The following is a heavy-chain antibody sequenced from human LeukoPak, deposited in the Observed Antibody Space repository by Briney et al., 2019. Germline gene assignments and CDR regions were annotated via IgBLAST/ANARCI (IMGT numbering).Heavy chain of an antibody. Sequence: SETLSLTCTVSGGSISSDRYYWSWIRQPAGKGLEWIGRIYTSGSTNYNPSLKSRVTMSVDTSKNQFSLKLSSVTAADTAVYYCARNPEGRYGPPDYWYFDLWGRGTLVTVSS. D-gene: IGHD5-18*01. CDR2: IYTSGST. V-gene: IGHV4-61*02. CDR1: GGSISSDRYY. CDR3: ARNPEGRYGPPDYWYFDL. J-gene: IGHJ2*01.